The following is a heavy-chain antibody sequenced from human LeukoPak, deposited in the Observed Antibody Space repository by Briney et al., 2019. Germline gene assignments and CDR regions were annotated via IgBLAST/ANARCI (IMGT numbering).Heavy chain of an antibody. D-gene: IGHD4/OR15-4a*01. V-gene: IGHV3-53*01. CDR2: IYSDNT. Sequence: GGSLGLSCAASGFTFDEYGMNWVRQAPGKGLEWVSFIYSDNTHYSDSVKGRFTISRDNSKNTLYLQMNSLRAEDTAVYYCARRAGAYSHPYDYWGQGTLVTVSS. J-gene: IGHJ4*02. CDR3: ARRAGAYSHPYDY. CDR1: GFTFDEYG.